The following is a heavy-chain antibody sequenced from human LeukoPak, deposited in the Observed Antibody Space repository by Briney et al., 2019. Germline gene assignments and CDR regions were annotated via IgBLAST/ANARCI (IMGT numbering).Heavy chain of an antibody. J-gene: IGHJ5*02. CDR1: GGTFSSYA. CDR2: IIPIFGTA. V-gene: IGHV1-69*01. Sequence: SVKVSCKASGGTFSSYAISWARQAPGQGLEWMGGIIPIFGTANYAQKFQGRVTITADESTSTAYMELSSLRSEDTAVYYCARVGILNDFWSGYPFDPWGQGTLVTVSS. D-gene: IGHD3-3*01. CDR3: ARVGILNDFWSGYPFDP.